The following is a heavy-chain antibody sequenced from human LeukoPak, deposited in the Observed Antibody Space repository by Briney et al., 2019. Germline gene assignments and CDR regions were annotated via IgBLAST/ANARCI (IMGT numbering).Heavy chain of an antibody. D-gene: IGHD6-19*01. J-gene: IGHJ4*02. CDR1: GFTFSSYA. CDR2: ISGHDGGT. Sequence: KPGGSLRLSCAASGFTFSSYAMSWVRQAPGKGLEWASGISGHDGGTYYADSVKGRFSISRDNSKNTLYLQVNSLRAEDTAVYYCAKERRTVAGTVCDYWGQGTLVTVSS. V-gene: IGHV3-23*01. CDR3: AKERRTVAGTVCDY.